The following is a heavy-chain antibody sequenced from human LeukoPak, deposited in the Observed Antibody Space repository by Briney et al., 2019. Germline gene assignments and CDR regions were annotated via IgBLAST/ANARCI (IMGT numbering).Heavy chain of an antibody. Sequence: SETLSLTCTVSGYSISSGYYWGWIRQPAGKGLEWIGRVYTTGNTNYNPSLQSRVTMSVDTSKSQFSLKLYSVTAADTAVYYCATRITIFFFFQHWGQGTLVTVSS. CDR2: VYTTGNT. CDR3: ATRITIFFFFQH. D-gene: IGHD3-9*01. J-gene: IGHJ1*01. CDR1: GYSISSGYY. V-gene: IGHV4-4*07.